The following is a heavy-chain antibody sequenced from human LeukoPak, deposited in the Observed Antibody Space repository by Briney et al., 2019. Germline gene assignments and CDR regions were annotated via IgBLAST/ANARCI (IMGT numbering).Heavy chain of an antibody. CDR3: AKVVKDLAAANDY. CDR2: IKQDGSEK. CDR1: GFTFSSYW. V-gene: IGHV3-7*01. D-gene: IGHD6-13*01. Sequence: GGSLRLSCAASGFTFSSYWMSWVRQPPGKGLEWVAKIKQDGSEKYYVDSVKGRFTSSRDNAKNSLYLQMNSLRAEDTAVYSCAKVVKDLAAANDYWGQGALVTVSS. J-gene: IGHJ4*02.